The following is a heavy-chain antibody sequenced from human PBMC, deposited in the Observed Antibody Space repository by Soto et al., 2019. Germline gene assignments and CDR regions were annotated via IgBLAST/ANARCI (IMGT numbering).Heavy chain of an antibody. D-gene: IGHD3-9*01. J-gene: IGHJ6*03. CDR2: INHSGST. Sequence: PSETLSLTCAVYGGSFSGYYWSWIRQPPGKGLEWIGEINHSGSTNYNPSLKSRVTISVDTSKNQFSLKLSSVTAEDTAVYYCARDPMGDISPRGMDVWGKGTTVTVSS. V-gene: IGHV4-34*01. CDR3: ARDPMGDISPRGMDV. CDR1: GGSFSGYY.